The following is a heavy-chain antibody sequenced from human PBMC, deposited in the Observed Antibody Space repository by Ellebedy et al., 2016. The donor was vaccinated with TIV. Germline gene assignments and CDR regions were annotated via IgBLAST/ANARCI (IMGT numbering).Heavy chain of an antibody. J-gene: IGHJ5*01. Sequence: PSETLSLTCTVSGGSITRSSYYWGWIRQPPGKGLEWIGNIYYSGNTDYNPSLKSRVTISVDTSKHQFSLKLRSVTAADTAVYYCARNPPTYNWVDSWGQGTLVTVSS. CDR1: GGSITRSSYY. CDR3: ARNPPTYNWVDS. CDR2: IYYSGNT. V-gene: IGHV4-39*01.